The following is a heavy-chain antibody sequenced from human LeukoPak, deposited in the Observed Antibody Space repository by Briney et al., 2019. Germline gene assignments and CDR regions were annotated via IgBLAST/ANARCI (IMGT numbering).Heavy chain of an antibody. J-gene: IGHJ3*02. V-gene: IGHV3-74*01. CDR2: INRDGSST. Sequence: GGSLRLSCAASGFTFSTYWMHWVRQAPGKGLVWVSRINRDGSSTSYADSVKGRFTISRDNAKNTLYLQMSSLRAEDTAVYYCARDRETYYDILTGYYTLGDAFDIWGQGTMVTVSS. CDR1: GFTFSTYW. CDR3: ARDRETYYDILTGYYTLGDAFDI. D-gene: IGHD3-9*01.